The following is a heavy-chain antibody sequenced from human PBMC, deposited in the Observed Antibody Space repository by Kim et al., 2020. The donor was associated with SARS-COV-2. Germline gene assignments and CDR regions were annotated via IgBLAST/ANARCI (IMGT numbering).Heavy chain of an antibody. CDR1: GGSISSYY. CDR3: ARWGEIGGYLDY. D-gene: IGHD3-16*01. J-gene: IGHJ4*02. Sequence: SETLSLTCTVSGGSISSYYWSWIRQPPGKGLEWIGYIYYSGSTNYNPSLKSRVTISVDTSKNQFSLKLSSVTAADTAVYYCARWGEIGGYLDYWGQGTLVTVSS. V-gene: IGHV4-59*01. CDR2: IYYSGST.